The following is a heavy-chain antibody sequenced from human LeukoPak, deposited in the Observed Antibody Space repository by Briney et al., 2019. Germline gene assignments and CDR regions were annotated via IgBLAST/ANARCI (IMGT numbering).Heavy chain of an antibody. CDR2: INPSGGST. D-gene: IGHD3-22*01. CDR1: GYTFTSYY. Sequence: ASVMVSCKASGYTFTSYYMHWVRQAPGQGLEWMGIINPSGGSTSYAQKFQGRVTMTRDMSPSTVYMELSSLRSEDTAVYYCARVSTMIFVAWGQGTLVTVSS. J-gene: IGHJ4*02. CDR3: ARVSTMIFVA. V-gene: IGHV1-46*01.